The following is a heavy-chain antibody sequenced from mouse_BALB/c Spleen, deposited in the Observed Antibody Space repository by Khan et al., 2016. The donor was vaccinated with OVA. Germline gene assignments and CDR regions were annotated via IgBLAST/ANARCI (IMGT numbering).Heavy chain of an antibody. D-gene: IGHD1-2*01. J-gene: IGHJ2*01. Sequence: EVQLQESGPGLVKPSQSLSLTCTVTGYSITSGYGWNWIRQFPGNKLEWMGYISYSGRTHYNPSLKSRISIPRDTPKNQFFLQLKSVTTENTATDDCARTARIKYWCQGTTLTVSS. CDR3: ARTARIKY. V-gene: IGHV3-2*02. CDR2: ISYSGRT. CDR1: GYSITSGYG.